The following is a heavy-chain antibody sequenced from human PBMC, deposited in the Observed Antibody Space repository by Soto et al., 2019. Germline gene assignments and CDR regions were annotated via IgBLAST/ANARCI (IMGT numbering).Heavy chain of an antibody. Sequence: QVQLQESGPGLVKPSETLSLTCTVSGGSISSYYWSWIRQPPGKGLEWIGYIFYSGSTNYNPSLKSRVTISVDTSKNQFSLKLSSVTAADTAVYSCARRYGRAFDIWGQGTMVTVSS. D-gene: IGHD4-17*01. J-gene: IGHJ3*02. CDR2: IFYSGST. V-gene: IGHV4-59*08. CDR1: GGSISSYY. CDR3: ARRYGRAFDI.